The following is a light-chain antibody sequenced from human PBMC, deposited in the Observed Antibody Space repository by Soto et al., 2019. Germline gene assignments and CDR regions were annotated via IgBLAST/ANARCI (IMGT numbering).Light chain of an antibody. CDR1: SSDVGSYNR. CDR2: EFS. J-gene: IGLJ3*02. CDR3: SSFTSSNTGV. Sequence: QSALTQPPSVSGSPGQSVTISCTGTSSDVGSYNRVSWYQQPPGTAPKHIIYEFSNRHSGVPDSFFGSKSGNTASLTISGLQAEDEADYYCSSFTSSNTGVFGGGTKLTVL. V-gene: IGLV2-18*02.